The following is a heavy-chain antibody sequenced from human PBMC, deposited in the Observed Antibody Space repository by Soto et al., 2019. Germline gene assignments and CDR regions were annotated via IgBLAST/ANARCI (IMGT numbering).Heavy chain of an antibody. Sequence: SETLSLTCTVSGGSVSSGSYYWSWIRQPPGKGLEWIGYSYYSGSTNYNPSLKSRVTISVDTSKTQFSLKLSSVTAADTAVYYCARAIRYCISTSCYDCWFDPWGQGTLVTSPQ. D-gene: IGHD2-2*01. V-gene: IGHV4-61*01. CDR1: GGSVSSGSYY. CDR2: SYYSGST. CDR3: ARAIRYCISTSCYDCWFDP. J-gene: IGHJ5*02.